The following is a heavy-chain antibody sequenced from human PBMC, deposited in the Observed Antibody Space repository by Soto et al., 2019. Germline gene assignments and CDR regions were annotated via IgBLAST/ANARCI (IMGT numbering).Heavy chain of an antibody. D-gene: IGHD4-17*01. Sequence: PGGSLRLSCAASGFTVSDNYLSWVRQAPGKGLEWVSIIYSGGITYYADSVKGRFTISRDNSKNTLYLQMNSLRPEDTAVYYCGRGATDDGDSPYRYFDLWGRGTLVTVSS. CDR1: GFTVSDNY. J-gene: IGHJ2*01. CDR2: IYSGGIT. CDR3: GRGATDDGDSPYRYFDL. V-gene: IGHV3-66*01.